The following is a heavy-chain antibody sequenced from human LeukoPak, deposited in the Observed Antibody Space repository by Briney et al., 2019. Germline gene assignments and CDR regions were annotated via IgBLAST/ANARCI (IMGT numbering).Heavy chain of an antibody. CDR2: IYYSGST. D-gene: IGHD3-10*01. CDR3: ARDRDLFGDYYYYMDV. J-gene: IGHJ6*03. Sequence: SETLSLTCTVSGGSISSYYWSWIRQPPGKGLEWIGYIYYSGSTNYNPSLKSRVTISVDTSKNQFSLKLSSVTAADTAVYYCARDRDLFGDYYYYMDVWGKGTTVTVSS. CDR1: GGSISSYY. V-gene: IGHV4-59*01.